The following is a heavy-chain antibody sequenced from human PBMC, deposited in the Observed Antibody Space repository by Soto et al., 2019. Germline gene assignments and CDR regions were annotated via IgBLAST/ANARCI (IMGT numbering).Heavy chain of an antibody. CDR1: GFTFDDYT. CDR2: ISWDGGST. D-gene: IGHD5-18*01. CDR3: AKDSGDHLDTPQGAYYYYGMDV. Sequence: GVLRLSCAASGFTFDDYTMHWVRQAPGKGLEWVSLISWDGGSTYYADSVKGRFTISRDNSKNSLYLQMNSLRTEDTALYYCAKDSGDHLDTPQGAYYYYGMDVWGQGTTVTVSS. V-gene: IGHV3-43*01. J-gene: IGHJ6*02.